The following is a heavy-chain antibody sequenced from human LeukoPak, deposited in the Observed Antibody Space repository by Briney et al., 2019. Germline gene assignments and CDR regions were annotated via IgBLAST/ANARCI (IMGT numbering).Heavy chain of an antibody. CDR1: GGSFSGYY. CDR2: INHSGST. V-gene: IGHV4-34*01. CDR3: ARGRGGAGRSSSWYLSPPRTGNNYYYMDV. Sequence: SETLSLTCAVYGGSFSGYYWSWIRQPPGKGLEWIGEINHSGSTNYNPSLKSRVTISVDTSKNQFSLKLSSVTAADTAVYYCARGRGGAGRSSSWYLSPPRTGNNYYYMDVWGKGTTVTVSS. D-gene: IGHD6-13*01. J-gene: IGHJ6*03.